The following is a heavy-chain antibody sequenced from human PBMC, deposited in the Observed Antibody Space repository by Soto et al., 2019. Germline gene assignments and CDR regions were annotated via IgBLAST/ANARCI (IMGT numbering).Heavy chain of an antibody. D-gene: IGHD3-3*01. CDR3: ARGPARSGYYTWFDP. V-gene: IGHV4-59*01. CDR1: GGSMNNYY. J-gene: IGHJ5*02. Sequence: SETLSLTCSVSGGSMNNYYWIWIRQPPGKGLEWIGYIYYSGTTNYNPSLKSRVTISEDTSKNQFSLELKSVTAADTAVYYCARGPARSGYYTWFDPWGQGVLVTVSS. CDR2: IYYSGTT.